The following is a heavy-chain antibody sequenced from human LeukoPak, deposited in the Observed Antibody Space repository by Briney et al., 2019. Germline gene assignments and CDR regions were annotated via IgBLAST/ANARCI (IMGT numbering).Heavy chain of an antibody. CDR1: GGFISSGYYY. Sequence: SQTLSLTCSVSGGFISSGYYYWSWLRQPAGKGLEWIGRIYTGGSTNYNPSLKSRVTISMDTSKNQFSLKLTSVTAADTAVYYCARTSTLTTAFGIWGQGTLATVSS. CDR2: IYTGGST. D-gene: IGHD4-11*01. CDR3: ARTSTLTTAFGI. V-gene: IGHV4-61*02. J-gene: IGHJ4*02.